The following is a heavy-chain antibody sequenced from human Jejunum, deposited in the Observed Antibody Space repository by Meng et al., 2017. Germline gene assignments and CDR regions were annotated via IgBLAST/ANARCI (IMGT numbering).Heavy chain of an antibody. V-gene: IGHV3-21*01. J-gene: IGHJ4*02. CDR2: ISSTSS. CDR3: ARGRVVVVGTPSDY. CDR1: GFSFSSYS. Sequence: DVQLVESGGGPVKPGGSLRLSCAGSGFSFSSYSMHWGRQATGKRLVWVSSISSTSSYADSVKGRFTISRDNAENSLYLQMSSLRAEDTAVYYCARGRVVVVGTPSDYWGQGTLVTVSS. D-gene: IGHD2-15*01.